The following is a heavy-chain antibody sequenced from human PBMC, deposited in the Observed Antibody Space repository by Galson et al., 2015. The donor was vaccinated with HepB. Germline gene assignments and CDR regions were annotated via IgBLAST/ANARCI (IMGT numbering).Heavy chain of an antibody. CDR2: ISGGGDST. CDR1: GSTFTSYA. Sequence: SLRLSCAVSGSTFTSYAMNWVRQAPGKGLEWVSGISGGGDSTSYADSVKGRFIIPSDKSKDTVYLQMNSLRAEDTAVYYCARKYDSSGYFDFWGQGTSVTVSS. CDR3: ARKYDSSGYFDF. D-gene: IGHD3-22*01. J-gene: IGHJ4*02. V-gene: IGHV3-23*01.